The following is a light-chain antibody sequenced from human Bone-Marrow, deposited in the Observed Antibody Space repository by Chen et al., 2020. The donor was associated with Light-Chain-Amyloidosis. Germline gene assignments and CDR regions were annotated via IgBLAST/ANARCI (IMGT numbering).Light chain of an antibody. CDR2: DDS. J-gene: IGLJ3*02. CDR3: QVWDRSGDRPV. V-gene: IGLV3-21*02. Sequence: SYVLTQPSSVSVAPGQTATIACGGKNIGSTSVHWYQQTPGQAPLLVVYDDSDRPSGIPERWSGSNSGNTATLTISRLEAGDEADYYCQVWDRSGDRPVFGGGTKLTVL. CDR1: NIGSTS.